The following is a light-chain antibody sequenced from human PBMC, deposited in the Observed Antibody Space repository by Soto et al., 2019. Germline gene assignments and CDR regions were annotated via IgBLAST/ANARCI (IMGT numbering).Light chain of an antibody. CDR3: QQYHNWPPQYT. J-gene: IGKJ2*01. Sequence: EIVLTQSPATLSLSPGDGATLSCRASQRVASNVAWYQQKPGQGPRLLIHGASTRAVGVPARFSGSGSGTDFTLTISSLQSEDFAVYYCQQYHNWPPQYTFGQGTKLQIK. CDR1: QRVASN. V-gene: IGKV3-15*01. CDR2: GAS.